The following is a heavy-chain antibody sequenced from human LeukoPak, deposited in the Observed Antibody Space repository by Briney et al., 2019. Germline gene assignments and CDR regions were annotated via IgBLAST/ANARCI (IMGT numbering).Heavy chain of an antibody. J-gene: IGHJ5*02. Sequence: PGGSLRLSCAASGFTFNHYAIHWVRQAPGKGLEWVAVISYDGSNKYYADSVKGRFTISRDNSKNTLYLQMNSLRAEDTAVYYCARVGNPNWFDPWGQGTMVTVSS. CDR2: ISYDGSNK. D-gene: IGHD4-23*01. CDR1: GFTFNHYA. V-gene: IGHV3-30-3*01. CDR3: ARVGNPNWFDP.